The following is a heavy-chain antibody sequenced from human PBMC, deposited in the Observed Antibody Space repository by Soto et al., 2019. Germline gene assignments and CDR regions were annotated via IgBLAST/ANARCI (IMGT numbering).Heavy chain of an antibody. CDR3: ARGGSGWLYYYGMDV. D-gene: IGHD6-19*01. J-gene: IGHJ6*02. V-gene: IGHV3-30-3*01. CDR1: GFTFSSYA. CDR2: ISYDGSNK. Sequence: GGSLRLSCAASGFTFSSYAMHWVRQAPGKGLEWVAVISYDGSNKYYADSVKGRFTISRDNSKNTLYLQMNSLRAEDTAVYYCARGGSGWLYYYGMDVWGQGTTVTVSS.